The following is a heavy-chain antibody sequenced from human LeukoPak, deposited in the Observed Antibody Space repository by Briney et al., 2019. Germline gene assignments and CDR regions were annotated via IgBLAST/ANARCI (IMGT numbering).Heavy chain of an antibody. CDR3: AAVSTGYSSSWYIGY. CDR2: LAVGSGNT. Sequence: GASVKVSCKASGFTFTSSAMQWVRQARGQRLEWIGWLAVGSGNTNYAQKFQERVTITRDMSTSTAYMELSSLRSEDTAVYYCAAVSTGYSSSWYIGYWGQGTLVTVSS. D-gene: IGHD6-13*01. J-gene: IGHJ4*02. CDR1: GFTFTSSA. V-gene: IGHV1-58*02.